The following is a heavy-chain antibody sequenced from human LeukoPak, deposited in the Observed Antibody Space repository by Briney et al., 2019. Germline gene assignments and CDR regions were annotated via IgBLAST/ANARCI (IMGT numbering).Heavy chain of an antibody. J-gene: IGHJ4*02. CDR2: INNNGGST. CDR1: GFTFSSYD. CDR3: AKSHTPYCSGANCYLFDF. V-gene: IGHV3-23*01. D-gene: IGHD2-15*01. Sequence: GGSLRLSCAASGFTFSSYDMSWVRQAPGKGLEWVSHINNNGGSTSYADSVKGRFTISRDNSKNMLYVQMNSLRAEDTAVYYCAKSHTPYCSGANCYLFDFWGQGTLVTVSS.